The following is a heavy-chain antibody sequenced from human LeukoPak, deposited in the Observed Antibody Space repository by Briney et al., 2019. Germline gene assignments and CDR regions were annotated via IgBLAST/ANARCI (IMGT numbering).Heavy chain of an antibody. V-gene: IGHV4-59*11. J-gene: IGHJ4*02. Sequence: SETLSLTCTVSGGSISSHYWSWIRQPPGKGLEWIGYIYYSGSTNYNPSLKSRVTISVDTSKNQFSLKLSSVTAADTAVYYCARATVTTLHFGYWGQGTLVTVSS. D-gene: IGHD4-11*01. CDR3: ARATVTTLHFGY. CDR2: IYYSGST. CDR1: GGSISSHY.